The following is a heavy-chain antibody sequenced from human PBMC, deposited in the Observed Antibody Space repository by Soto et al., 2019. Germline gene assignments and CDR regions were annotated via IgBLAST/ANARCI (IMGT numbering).Heavy chain of an antibody. V-gene: IGHV3-7*05. CDR3: ARDQGSWYSPREVYYYYGMDV. CDR1: GFTFSSYW. CDR2: IKQDGSEK. D-gene: IGHD6-13*01. J-gene: IGHJ6*02. Sequence: GGSLRLSCAASGFTFSSYWMSWVRQAPGKGLEWVANIKQDGSEKYYVDSVKGRFTISRDNAKNSLYLQMNSLRAEDTAVYYCARDQGSWYSPREVYYYYGMDVWGQGTTVTVSS.